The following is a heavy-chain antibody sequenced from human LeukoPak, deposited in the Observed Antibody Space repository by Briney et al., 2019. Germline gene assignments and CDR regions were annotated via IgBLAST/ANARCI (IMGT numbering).Heavy chain of an antibody. Sequence: TGGSLRLSCAASGFTFSSYAMHWVRQAPGKGLEWVSTVSVSGASTYYADSVKGRFTISRDNSKNTLYLQMNSLRAEDTAVYYCAKVGTGMYYYGSSGYYDWGQGTLVTVSS. CDR3: AKVGTGMYYYGSSGYYD. CDR1: GFTFSSYA. V-gene: IGHV3-23*01. J-gene: IGHJ4*02. D-gene: IGHD3-22*01. CDR2: VSVSGAST.